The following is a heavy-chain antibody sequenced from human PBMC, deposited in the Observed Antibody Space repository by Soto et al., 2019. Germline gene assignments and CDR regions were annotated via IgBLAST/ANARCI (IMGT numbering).Heavy chain of an antibody. Sequence: VQLVESGGGLVKPGGSLRLSCAASGFTFSNAWMSWVRQAPGKGLEWVGRIKSKTDGGTTDYAAPVKGRFTISRDDSKNTLYLQMNSLKTEDTAVYYCTTDPSAALYDYIWGSYPGWYFDLWGRGTLVTVSS. V-gene: IGHV3-15*01. J-gene: IGHJ2*01. CDR1: GFTFSNAW. CDR3: TTDPSAALYDYIWGSYPGWYFDL. CDR2: IKSKTDGGTT. D-gene: IGHD3-16*02.